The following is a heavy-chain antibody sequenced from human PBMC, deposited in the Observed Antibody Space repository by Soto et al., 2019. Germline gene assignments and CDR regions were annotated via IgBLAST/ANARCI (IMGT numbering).Heavy chain of an antibody. CDR1: GGTFSSYA. Sequence: QVQLVQSGAEVKKPGSSVKVSCKASGGTFSSYAISWVRQASGQGLEWMGGIIRIFGSANYAQKFQGTVTITADEYTSTPYMELGSLRSANTAVYSCATSIAAAGTTNYYYYGMDFWGQVTTVAVS. CDR3: ATSIAAAGTTNYYYYGMDF. J-gene: IGHJ6*02. V-gene: IGHV1-69*01. D-gene: IGHD6-13*01. CDR2: IIRIFGSA.